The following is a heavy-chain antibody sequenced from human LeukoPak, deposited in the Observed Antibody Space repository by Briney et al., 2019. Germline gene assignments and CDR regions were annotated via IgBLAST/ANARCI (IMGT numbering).Heavy chain of an antibody. CDR2: ISSASSAI. D-gene: IGHD2-8*02. V-gene: IGHV3-21*01. CDR3: TRRYCTGDVCPFNN. J-gene: IGHJ4*02. CDR1: GFTFSTYN. Sequence: GGSLRLSCAASGFTFSTYNMNWVRQAPGKGLEWVSSISSASSAIYYADSVKGRMTISRDNAKNLLFLQMNSLRAEDTAVYYCTRRYCTGDVCPFNNWGQGTLVTVSS.